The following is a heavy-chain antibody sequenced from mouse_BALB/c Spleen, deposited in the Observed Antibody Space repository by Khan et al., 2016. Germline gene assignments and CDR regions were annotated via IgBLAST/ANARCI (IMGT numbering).Heavy chain of an antibody. CDR3: AKNCDNYAMDY. J-gene: IGHJ4*01. CDR2: IWRGGST. CDR1: GFSLTSYG. Sequence: QVQLQQSGPSLVQPSQSLSITCTVSGFSLTSYGVHWVRQSPGKGLEWLGVIWRGGSTDYNAAFMSRLSITKDNSNSQVFFKLNSLQADDTAKYYRAKNCDNYAMDYCGQEASVTVSS. V-gene: IGHV2-5-1*01.